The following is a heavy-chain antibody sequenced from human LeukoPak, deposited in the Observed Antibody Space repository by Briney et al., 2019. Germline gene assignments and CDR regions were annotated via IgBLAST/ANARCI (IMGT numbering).Heavy chain of an antibody. J-gene: IGHJ4*02. D-gene: IGHD3-3*01. Sequence: GGSLRLSCAASGFTFNSYAMSWVRQASGKGLEGVTAISGSGGKTYYADFVKGRFTISRDNSKNSLYLQMNSRRAEDTAVYSCARGLGGIFGVVIIASPFFDYWGQGTLVTVSS. CDR3: ARGLGGIFGVVIIASPFFDY. CDR2: ISGSGGKT. CDR1: GFTFNSYA. V-gene: IGHV3-23*01.